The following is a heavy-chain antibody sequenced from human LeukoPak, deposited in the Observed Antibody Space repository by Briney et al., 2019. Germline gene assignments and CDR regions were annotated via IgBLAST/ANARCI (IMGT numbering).Heavy chain of an antibody. Sequence: ASVKVSCKASGGTFSSYAISWVRQAPGQGLEWMGRIIPIFGIASYAQKFQGRVTITADKSTSTAYMELSSLRSEDTAVYYCARGLRSGSYYSDYWGQGTLVTVSS. V-gene: IGHV1-69*04. D-gene: IGHD3-10*01. J-gene: IGHJ4*02. CDR2: IIPIFGIA. CDR3: ARGLRSGSYYSDY. CDR1: GGTFSSYA.